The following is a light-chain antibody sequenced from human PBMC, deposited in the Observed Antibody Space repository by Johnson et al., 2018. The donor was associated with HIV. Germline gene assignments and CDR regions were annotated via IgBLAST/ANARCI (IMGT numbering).Light chain of an antibody. CDR3: GTWDSSLSALA. CDR2: DNN. V-gene: IGLV1-51*01. Sequence: QSVLTQPPSVYAAPGQKVTISCSGSSSNIGNNYVSWYQQLPGTAPKLLIYDNNKRPSGIPDRFSGSKSGTSATLGITGLQTGDEADYYCGTWDSSLSALAFGTGTKVTVL. CDR1: SSNIGNNY. J-gene: IGLJ1*01.